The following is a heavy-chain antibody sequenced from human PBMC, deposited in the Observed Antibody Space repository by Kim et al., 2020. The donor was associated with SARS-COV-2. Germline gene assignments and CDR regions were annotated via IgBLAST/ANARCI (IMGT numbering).Heavy chain of an antibody. CDR1: GFSFRSSA. CDR3: AKGPRGPDY. CDR2: IGLSGDT. V-gene: IGHV3-23*01. J-gene: IGHJ4*02. Sequence: GGSLRLSCAASGFSFRSSAMTWVRQAPGKGLEWVSGIGLSGDTYYADSAEGRYTISRDNSKNILYLRMNNLGVDDTALYYCAKGPRGPDYWGQGTLVTVSS.